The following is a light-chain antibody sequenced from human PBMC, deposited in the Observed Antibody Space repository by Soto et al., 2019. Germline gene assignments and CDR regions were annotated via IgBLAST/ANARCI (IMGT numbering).Light chain of an antibody. CDR3: QQSITTPPT. Sequence: DIQTTQSPSSLSASVGDRVSITCRASQSISIYVNWYQQKPGKAPNLLIFDASTLQSGVPSRFTGSASGTDYTLTITSLQREDFATYYCQQSITTPPTFGQGTKVDIK. J-gene: IGKJ1*01. CDR1: QSISIY. CDR2: DAS. V-gene: IGKV1-39*01.